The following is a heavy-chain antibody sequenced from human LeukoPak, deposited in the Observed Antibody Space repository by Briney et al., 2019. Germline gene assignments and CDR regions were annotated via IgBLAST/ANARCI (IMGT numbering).Heavy chain of an antibody. D-gene: IGHD6-19*01. V-gene: IGHV4-61*02. J-gene: IGHJ6*03. Sequence: SETLSLTCTVSGGSISSGSYYWSWIRQPAGKGLEWIGRIYTSGSTNYNPSLKSRVTISVDTSKNQFSLKLSSVTAADTAVYYCARWSSGYSSGWYRYYYYMDVWGKGTTVTISS. CDR2: IYTSGST. CDR3: ARWSSGYSSGWYRYYYYMDV. CDR1: GGSISSGSYY.